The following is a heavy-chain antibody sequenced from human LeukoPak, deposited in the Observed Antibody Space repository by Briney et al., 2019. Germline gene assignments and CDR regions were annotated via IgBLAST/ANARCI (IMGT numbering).Heavy chain of an antibody. CDR2: ISSSGGNT. J-gene: IGHJ4*02. Sequence: GGSLRLSCAASGFSFSTSGMHWVRQAPGKGLEWVSSISSSGGNTYYPDSVKGRFTISRDNSKNTMYLQMNSLRAEDTAVYYCAKDRPTWPIDYWGQGTLVTVSS. V-gene: IGHV3-23*01. CDR1: GFSFSTSG. CDR3: AKDRPTWPIDY. D-gene: IGHD5-12*01.